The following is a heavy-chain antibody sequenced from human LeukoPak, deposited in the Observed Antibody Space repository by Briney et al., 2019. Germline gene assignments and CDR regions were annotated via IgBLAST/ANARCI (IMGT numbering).Heavy chain of an antibody. CDR1: GFTFSSYW. CDR3: ARVGKAYNYDSSGYYYVFDY. V-gene: IGHV3-7*01. CDR2: IKQDGSEK. Sequence: GGSLRLSCAASGFTFSSYWMSWVRQAPGKGLEWVANIKQDGSEKYYVDSVKGRFTISRDNAKNSLYLQMNSLRAEDTAVYYCARVGKAYNYDSSGYYYVFDYWGQGTLVTVSS. J-gene: IGHJ4*02. D-gene: IGHD3-22*01.